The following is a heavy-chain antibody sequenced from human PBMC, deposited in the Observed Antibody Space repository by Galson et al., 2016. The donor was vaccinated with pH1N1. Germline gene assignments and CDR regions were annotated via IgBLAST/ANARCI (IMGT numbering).Heavy chain of an antibody. J-gene: IGHJ3*02. V-gene: IGHV3-23*01. CDR2: ISGSGGNT. Sequence: SLRLSCAASGFTFISYAMSWVRQAPGKGLEWVSVISGSGGNTYYGDSVKGRFTISRDNSKNALYLQMNSLRAEDTAVYYCTKGGSIAAPDVAFDIWGQGTMVTVSS. CDR1: GFTFISYA. CDR3: TKGGSIAAPDVAFDI. D-gene: IGHD6-6*01.